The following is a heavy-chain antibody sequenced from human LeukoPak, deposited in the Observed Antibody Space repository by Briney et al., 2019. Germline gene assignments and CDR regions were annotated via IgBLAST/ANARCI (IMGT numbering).Heavy chain of an antibody. CDR1: GGSISSFSHY. CDR3: ARVRGDSPYSFDY. V-gene: IGHV4-39*07. J-gene: IGHJ4*02. Sequence: SETLSLTCTVSGGSISSFSHYWGWIRQPPGRGLEWIGTIYYSGSTYYNPSLKSRVTISTDTSKNQFSLNLRSVTAADTAVYYCARVRGDSPYSFDYWGQGTLVTVSS. D-gene: IGHD2-21*02. CDR2: IYYSGST.